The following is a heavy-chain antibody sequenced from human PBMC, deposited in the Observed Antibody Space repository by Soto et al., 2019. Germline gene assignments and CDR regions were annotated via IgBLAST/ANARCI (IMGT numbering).Heavy chain of an antibody. Sequence: EVQLVESGGGLVQPGGSLRLSCAASGFTVSSNYMTWVRQAPGKGLEWVSIIDSDGNTYDADSVKGRFTISRDHSKNTLFLQMDSLRAEDTAVYYCARYLSGPMDVWGKGTTVTVSS. CDR1: GFTVSSNY. J-gene: IGHJ6*04. CDR2: IDSDGNT. D-gene: IGHD3-10*01. V-gene: IGHV3-66*01. CDR3: ARYLSGPMDV.